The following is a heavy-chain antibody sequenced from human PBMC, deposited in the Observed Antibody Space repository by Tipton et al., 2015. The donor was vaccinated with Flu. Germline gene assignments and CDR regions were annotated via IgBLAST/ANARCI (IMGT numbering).Heavy chain of an antibody. V-gene: IGHV1-2*06. CDR3: ARDRRRIAAGNRARMDV. D-gene: IGHD6-13*01. Sequence: QVQLVQSGAEVKKPGASVKVSCKASGYTFTGYYMHWVRQAPGQGLEWMGRINPNSGGTNYAQKFQGRVTMTRDTSISTAYMELSRLGSDDPAVYYCARDRRRIAAGNRARMDVWGQGPPVTVSS. CDR1: GYTFTGYY. J-gene: IGHJ6*02. CDR2: INPNSGGT.